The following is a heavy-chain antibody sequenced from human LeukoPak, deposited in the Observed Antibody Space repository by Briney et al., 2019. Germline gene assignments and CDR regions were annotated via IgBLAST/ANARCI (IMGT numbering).Heavy chain of an antibody. J-gene: IGHJ4*02. Sequence: GGSLRLSCAVSGFTVSGDYMSWLRQAPGRGLEWVSVIYADFDNTDYADSVRGRFTISRDSSKNTLYLHMNSLRVEDTATYFCARALNRHIGAFEYWGQGALVTVSS. CDR1: GFTVSGDY. CDR3: ARALNRHIGAFEY. CDR2: IYADFDNT. D-gene: IGHD4/OR15-4a*01. V-gene: IGHV3-53*01.